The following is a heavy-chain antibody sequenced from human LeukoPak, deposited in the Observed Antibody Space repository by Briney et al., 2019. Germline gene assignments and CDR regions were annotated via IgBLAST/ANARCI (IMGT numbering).Heavy chain of an antibody. D-gene: IGHD3-10*01. J-gene: IGHJ3*02. CDR2: IYYSGST. CDR1: GGSISSHY. V-gene: IGHV4-59*11. CDR3: ARSPIGYYGSSDAFDI. Sequence: WETLSLTCTVSGGSISSHYWSWIRQPPGKGLEWIGYIYYSGSTNYNPSLKSRVTISVDTSKNQFSLKLSSVTAADTAVYYCARSPIGYYGSSDAFDIWGQGTMVTVSS.